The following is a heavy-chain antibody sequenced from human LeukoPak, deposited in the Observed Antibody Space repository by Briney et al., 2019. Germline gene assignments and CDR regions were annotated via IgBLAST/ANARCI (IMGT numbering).Heavy chain of an antibody. D-gene: IGHD3-10*01. CDR1: GFDLRTYG. CDR3: AKVRLGSGYYGMDV. V-gene: IGHV3-30*02. CDR2: IWYDGSNK. J-gene: IGHJ6*02. Sequence: PGGSLRLSCAASGFDLRTYGMHWVRQAPGKGLEWVAVIWYDGSNKDYADSVKGRFTISRDNSKNTLYLQMNSLRVEDTAVYYCAKVRLGSGYYGMDVWGQGTTVTVSS.